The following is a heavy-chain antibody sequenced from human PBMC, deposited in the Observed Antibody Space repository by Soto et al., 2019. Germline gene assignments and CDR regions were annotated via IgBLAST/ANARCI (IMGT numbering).Heavy chain of an antibody. CDR1: GVTFSNYA. CDR3: AKQRADYGSGADTFYFDS. Sequence: EVQLLESGGGLVQPGGSLRLSCTVSGVTFSNYAMNWDRQAPGKGLEWVSSLSGSGGTTYYADSVKGRFIISRDNSKNTLYLLMNSLRAEDTALYYCAKQRADYGSGADTFYFDSWGQGALVTVSS. V-gene: IGHV3-23*01. CDR2: LSGSGGTT. J-gene: IGHJ4*02. D-gene: IGHD3-10*01.